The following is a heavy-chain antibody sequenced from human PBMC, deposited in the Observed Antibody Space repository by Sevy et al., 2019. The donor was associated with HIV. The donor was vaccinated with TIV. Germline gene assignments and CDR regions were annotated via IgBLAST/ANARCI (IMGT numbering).Heavy chain of an antibody. CDR2: ISYDGSNK. D-gene: IGHD3-22*01. V-gene: IGHV3-30*18. CDR1: GFTFSSYG. J-gene: IGHJ4*02. Sequence: GGSLRLSCAASGFTFSSYGMHWVRQAPGKGLKWVAVISYDGSNKYYADSVKGRFTISRDNSKNTLYLQMNSLRAEDTAVYYCAKGQYYYDSSGYLEMYYFDYWGQGTLVTVSS. CDR3: AKGQYYYDSSGYLEMYYFDY.